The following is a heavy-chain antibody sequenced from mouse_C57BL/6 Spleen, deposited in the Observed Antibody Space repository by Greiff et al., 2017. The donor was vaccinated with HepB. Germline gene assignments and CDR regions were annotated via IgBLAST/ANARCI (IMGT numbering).Heavy chain of an antibody. CDR3: ARGGYDYDWYFDV. CDR1: GYSITSGYY. V-gene: IGHV3-6*01. D-gene: IGHD2-4*01. CDR2: ISYDGSN. J-gene: IGHJ1*03. Sequence: EVKLVESGPGLVKPSQSLSLTCSVTGYSITSGYYWNWIRQFPGNKLEWMGYISYDGSNNYNPSLKNRISITRDTSKNQFFLKLNSVTTEDTATYYCARGGYDYDWYFDVWGTGTTVTVSS.